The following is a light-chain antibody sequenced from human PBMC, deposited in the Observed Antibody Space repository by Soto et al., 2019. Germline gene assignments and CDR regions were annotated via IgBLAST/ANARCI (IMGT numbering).Light chain of an antibody. J-gene: IGKJ2*01. CDR1: QSVSSSY. V-gene: IGKV3-20*01. CDR2: GAS. CDR3: QQFANSYT. Sequence: IVLAQAPGTLSLSPGERATLSCRASQSVSSSYLAWYQQKPGQAPRLLIHGASGRATGIPDRFSGSGSGTDFTLTISRLEPDDFAVYYCQQFANSYTFGQGTKVDIK.